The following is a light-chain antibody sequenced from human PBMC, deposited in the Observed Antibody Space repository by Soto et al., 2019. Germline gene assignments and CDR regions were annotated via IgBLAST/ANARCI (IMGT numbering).Light chain of an antibody. J-gene: IGKJ1*01. CDR3: QQYGSSPT. CDR2: GAS. Sequence: EIVLTQSPDTLSLSPGERATLSCRASQSVSKYLAWYQQKPGQAPRLLIYGASRRATGIPDRFSGSGSGTDFTLTISRPEPEDFAVYFCQQYGSSPTFGQGTRWIS. CDR1: QSVSKY. V-gene: IGKV3-20*01.